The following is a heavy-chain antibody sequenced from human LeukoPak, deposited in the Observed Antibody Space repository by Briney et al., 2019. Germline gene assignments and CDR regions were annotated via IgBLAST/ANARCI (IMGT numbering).Heavy chain of an antibody. CDR2: ISGSGGST. Sequence: GGSLRLSCAASGFTFSIYAMSWVRQAPGKGLEWVSGISGSGGSTYYADSVKGRFTISRDNSKSTLYLQMNSLRAEDTAVYYCASSLWFGELLYNDYWGQGTLVTVSS. J-gene: IGHJ4*02. V-gene: IGHV3-23*01. CDR1: GFTFSIYA. D-gene: IGHD3-10*01. CDR3: ASSLWFGELLYNDY.